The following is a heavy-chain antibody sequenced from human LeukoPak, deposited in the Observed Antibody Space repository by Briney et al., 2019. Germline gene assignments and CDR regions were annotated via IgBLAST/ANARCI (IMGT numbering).Heavy chain of an antibody. V-gene: IGHV1-2*02. J-gene: IGHJ5*02. D-gene: IGHD3-10*01. CDR3: ARGEGFGELFT. CDR1: GYTFTGYY. Sequence: ASVKVSCKASGYTFTGYYMHWVRQAPGQGLEWMGWINPNSGGTNYAQKFQGRVTITRNTSISTAYMELSSLRSEDTAVYYCARGEGFGELFTWGQGTLVTVSS. CDR2: INPNSGGT.